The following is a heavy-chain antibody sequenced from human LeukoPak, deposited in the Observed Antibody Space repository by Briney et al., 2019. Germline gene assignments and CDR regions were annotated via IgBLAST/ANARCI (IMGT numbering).Heavy chain of an antibody. CDR3: ARDRQWLEYYFEY. Sequence: GGSLRLSCAASGFTFSSYAMHWVRQAPGKGLEWVAAISSDGSNKYYADSVKGRFTTSRDNSKNTLYLQMNSLRAEDTAVYYCARDRQWLEYYFEYWGQGTLVTVSS. J-gene: IGHJ4*02. CDR1: GFTFSSYA. CDR2: ISSDGSNK. D-gene: IGHD6-19*01. V-gene: IGHV3-30-3*01.